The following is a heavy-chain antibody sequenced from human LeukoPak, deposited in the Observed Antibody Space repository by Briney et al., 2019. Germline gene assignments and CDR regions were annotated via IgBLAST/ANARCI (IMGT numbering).Heavy chain of an antibody. CDR3: ARVTAAAVNWFDP. D-gene: IGHD6-13*01. CDR1: GGTFSSYT. Sequence: SVKVSCKASGGTFSSYTISWVRQAPGQGLEWMGRIIPILGIANYAQKFQGRVTITADKSTSTAYMELSSPRSEDTAVYYCARVTAAAVNWFDPWGQGTLVTVSS. CDR2: IIPILGIA. J-gene: IGHJ5*02. V-gene: IGHV1-69*02.